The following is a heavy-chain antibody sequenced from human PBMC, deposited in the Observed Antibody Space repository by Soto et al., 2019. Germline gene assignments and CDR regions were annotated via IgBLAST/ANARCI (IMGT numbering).Heavy chain of an antibody. Sequence: QITLKESGPTLVKPTQTLTLTCTFSGFSLSTTGVGVGWIRQPPGKALKWLALIYWDDDKRYNRSLNSRRTITKDTSKNQVVLAMTNMDPVDTATYYCVQSRCGGDCLQSYSSHSYYGLDVWGQGTTVTVSS. CDR1: GFSLSTTGVG. D-gene: IGHD2-21*02. V-gene: IGHV2-5*02. CDR3: VQSRCGGDCLQSYSSHSYYGLDV. J-gene: IGHJ6*02. CDR2: IYWDDDK.